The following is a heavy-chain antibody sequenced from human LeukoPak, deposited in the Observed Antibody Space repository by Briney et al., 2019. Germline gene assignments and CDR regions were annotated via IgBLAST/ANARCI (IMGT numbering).Heavy chain of an antibody. V-gene: IGHV1-18*01. CDR1: GYTFTSYG. Sequence: ASVKVSCKASGYTFTSYGISWVRQAPGQGLEWMGWISAYNGNTNYAQKLQGRVTMTTDTSTSTAYMELRSLRSDGTAVYYCARDVGDTAMVTEFDYWGQGTLVTVSS. J-gene: IGHJ4*02. CDR2: ISAYNGNT. D-gene: IGHD5-18*01. CDR3: ARDVGDTAMVTEFDY.